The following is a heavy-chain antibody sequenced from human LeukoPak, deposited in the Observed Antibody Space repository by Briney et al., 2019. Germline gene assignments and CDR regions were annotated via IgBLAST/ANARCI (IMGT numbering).Heavy chain of an antibody. CDR3: ARGSGSGWPLDR. V-gene: IGHV3-23*01. Sequence: GGSLRLSCAASGFTFISYAMSWVRQPPGKGLEWVSRISGRGDTANYADSVKGRFTIPRDNSRDTLYLQMNSLRAGDTAVYYCARGSGSGWPLDRWGQGTLVTVSS. CDR2: ISGRGDTA. D-gene: IGHD6-19*01. J-gene: IGHJ5*02. CDR1: GFTFISYA.